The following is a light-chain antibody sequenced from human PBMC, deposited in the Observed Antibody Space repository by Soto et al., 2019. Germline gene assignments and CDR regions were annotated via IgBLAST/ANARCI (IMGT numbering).Light chain of an antibody. CDR3: AAWDDSLNGYV. V-gene: IGLV1-44*01. J-gene: IGLJ1*01. CDR1: SSNIGRNT. CDR2: SNN. Sequence: QSVLTQPPSASGTPGQRVTISCSGSSSNIGRNTVSWYQQVPGTAHKLLIYSNNQRPSGVPDRFSGSKSGTSASLAISGLPSEDEADYYCAAWDDSLNGYVFGTGTKVTVL.